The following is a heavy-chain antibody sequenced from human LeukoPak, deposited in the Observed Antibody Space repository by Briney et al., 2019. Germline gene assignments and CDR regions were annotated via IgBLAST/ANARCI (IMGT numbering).Heavy chain of an antibody. V-gene: IGHV3-7*01. CDR2: INEDGSEQ. CDR1: GFTFSRYW. Sequence: PGGSLRLSCEASGFTFSRYWMSWVRQAPGKGLEWVAHINEDGSEQHYEASVKGRFTISRDNAMTSVSLQMNSLRAGDTAVYYCARFLDYDVLTGYSKPLGFDFWGQGARVAVSP. D-gene: IGHD3-9*01. J-gene: IGHJ4*02. CDR3: ARFLDYDVLTGYSKPLGFDF.